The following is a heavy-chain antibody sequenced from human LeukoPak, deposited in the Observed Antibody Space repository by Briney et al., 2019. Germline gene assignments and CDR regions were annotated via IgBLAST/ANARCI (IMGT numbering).Heavy chain of an antibody. CDR1: GFTVSTNY. CDR2: ISSSSSTI. CDR3: ARGMIVVAGGAFDI. Sequence: GGSLRLSCAASGFTVSTNYMNWVRQAPGKGLEWVSYISSSSSTIYNADSVKGRITISRDNAKNSLYLQMNSLRAEDTAVYYCARGMIVVAGGAFDIWGQGTMVTVSS. D-gene: IGHD3-22*01. V-gene: IGHV3-48*04. J-gene: IGHJ3*02.